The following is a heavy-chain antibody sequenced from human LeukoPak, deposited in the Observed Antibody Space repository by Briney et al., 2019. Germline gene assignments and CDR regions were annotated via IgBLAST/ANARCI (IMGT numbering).Heavy chain of an antibody. Sequence: GASVKVSCKASGHTFTGYYMHWVRQAPGQGLEWMGWINPNSGGTNYAQKFQGRVTMTRDTSISTAYMELSRLRSDDTAVYYCARVQELRRGYYYYYYMDVWGKGTTVTVSS. D-gene: IGHD1-26*01. CDR3: ARVQELRRGYYYYYYMDV. J-gene: IGHJ6*03. V-gene: IGHV1-2*02. CDR2: INPNSGGT. CDR1: GHTFTGYY.